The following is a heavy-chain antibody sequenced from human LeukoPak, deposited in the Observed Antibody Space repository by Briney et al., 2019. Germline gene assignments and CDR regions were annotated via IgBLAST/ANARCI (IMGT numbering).Heavy chain of an antibody. CDR3: ARGYGSGSYIPFDY. J-gene: IGHJ4*02. V-gene: IGHV3-74*01. CDR2: INSDGSST. D-gene: IGHD3-10*01. Sequence: GGSLRLSCAASGFTFSSYWMHWARHAPGKGLVWVSRINSDGSSTSYADSVKGRFTISRDNAKNTLYLQMNSLRAEDTAVYYCARGYGSGSYIPFDYWGQGTLVTVSS. CDR1: GFTFSSYW.